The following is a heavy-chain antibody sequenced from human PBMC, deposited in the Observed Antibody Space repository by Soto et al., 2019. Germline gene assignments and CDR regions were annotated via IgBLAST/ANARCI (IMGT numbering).Heavy chain of an antibody. CDR3: ARRTSGYDASYSDY. Sequence: PSATLPLTCTVSGGSISSYYWSWIRQPPGKGLEWIGYIYYSGSTNYNPSLKSRVTISVDTSKNQFSLKLSSVTAADTAVYYCARRTSGYDASYSDYWGQGTLVTVSS. V-gene: IGHV4-59*08. CDR2: IYYSGST. D-gene: IGHD5-12*01. J-gene: IGHJ4*02. CDR1: GGSISSYY.